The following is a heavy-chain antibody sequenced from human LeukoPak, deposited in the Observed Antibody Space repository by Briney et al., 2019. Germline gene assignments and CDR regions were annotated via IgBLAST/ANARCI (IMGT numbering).Heavy chain of an antibody. Sequence: SETRSLTCTVSGGSITCGGYNWSWIGQHPGRGRDWIGYIYYIGSTYYNPSLRSGVTISVDTSKNQFSLKLSSVTAADTAVYYCARGAPNYYGSGSYYTPDFDYWGQGTLVTVSS. CDR3: ARGAPNYYGSGSYYTPDFDY. D-gene: IGHD3-10*01. CDR1: GGSITCGGYN. V-gene: IGHV4-31*03. J-gene: IGHJ4*02. CDR2: IYYIGST.